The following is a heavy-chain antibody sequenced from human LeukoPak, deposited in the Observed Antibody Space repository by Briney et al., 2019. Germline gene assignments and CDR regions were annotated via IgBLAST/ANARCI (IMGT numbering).Heavy chain of an antibody. CDR1: GGSISSYY. J-gene: IGHJ6*03. CDR3: ARVEKSYYYMDV. V-gene: IGHV4-59*01. D-gene: IGHD1-1*01. CDR2: IYYSGST. Sequence: SETLSLTCTVSGGSISSYYWSWIRQPPGKGLEWIGYIYYSGSTNYNPSLKSRVTISVDTSKNQFSLKLSSVTAADTAVYYCARVEKSYYYMDVWGNGTAVTVSS.